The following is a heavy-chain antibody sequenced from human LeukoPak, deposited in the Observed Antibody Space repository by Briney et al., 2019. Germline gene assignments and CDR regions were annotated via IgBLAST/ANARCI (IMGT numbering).Heavy chain of an antibody. Sequence: PGGSLRLFCAASGFTFDDYAMHWVRQAPGKGLEWVSLISGDGGSTYYADSVKGRFTISRDNAQSSLYLQMNRLRAEDTAVYYCARDNRDVTDAFDIWGQGTLVTVSS. CDR2: ISGDGGST. D-gene: IGHD3-10*01. J-gene: IGHJ3*02. V-gene: IGHV3-43*02. CDR3: ARDNRDVTDAFDI. CDR1: GFTFDDYA.